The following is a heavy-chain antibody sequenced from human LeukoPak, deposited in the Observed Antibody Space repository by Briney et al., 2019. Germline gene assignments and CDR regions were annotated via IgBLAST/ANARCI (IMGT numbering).Heavy chain of an antibody. V-gene: IGHV1-2*02. D-gene: IGHD3-22*01. J-gene: IGHJ4*02. CDR3: AMSVTGTVIVVVTLNPEFDY. Sequence: ASVKVSCKASGYTFTGYYMHWVRQAPGQGLEWMGWINPNSGGTNYAQKFQGRVTMTRDTSISTAYMELSRLRSDDTAVYYCAMSVTGTVIVVVTLNPEFDYWGRGTLVTVSS. CDR1: GYTFTGYY. CDR2: INPNSGGT.